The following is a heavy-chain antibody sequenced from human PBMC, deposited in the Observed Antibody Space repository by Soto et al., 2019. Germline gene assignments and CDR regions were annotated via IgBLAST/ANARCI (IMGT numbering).Heavy chain of an antibody. CDR1: GGSISSYY. Sequence: SETLSLTCTVSGGSISSYYWSWIRQPPGKGLEWIGYIYYSGSTNYNPSLKSRVTISVDTSKNQFSLKLSSVTAADTAVYYCARGYCSSTSCSANYDYWGQGTLVTVSS. J-gene: IGHJ4*02. CDR3: ARGYCSSTSCSANYDY. D-gene: IGHD2-2*01. CDR2: IYYSGST. V-gene: IGHV4-59*01.